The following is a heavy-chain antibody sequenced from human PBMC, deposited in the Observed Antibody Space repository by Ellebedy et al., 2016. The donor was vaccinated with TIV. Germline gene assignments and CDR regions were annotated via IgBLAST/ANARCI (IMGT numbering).Heavy chain of an antibody. Sequence: GGSLRLSCAASGGVTFSHYWMNWVRQAPGKGLEWVAFITPDGTQKFYVDSVKGRFTIARDNAKNSRYLQMNSLRAEDTAVYYCAREGHDILTGYREYYFDYWGQGTLVTVSS. CDR3: AREGHDILTGYREYYFDY. D-gene: IGHD3-9*01. V-gene: IGHV3-7*03. J-gene: IGHJ4*02. CDR1: GGVTFSHYW. CDR2: ITPDGTQK.